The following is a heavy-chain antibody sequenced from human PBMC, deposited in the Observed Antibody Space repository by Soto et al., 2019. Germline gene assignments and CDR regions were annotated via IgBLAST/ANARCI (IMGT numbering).Heavy chain of an antibody. Sequence: QVQLVQSGAEVKKPGASVKVSCKAPGYTFTSYDINWVRQATGQGLEWMGWMNPNSGNTGYAQKFQGRVTMTRNTSISTAYMELSSLRSEDTAVYYCAVTLGYCSSTSCYAWFDPWGQGTLVTVSS. V-gene: IGHV1-8*01. CDR1: GYTFTSYD. CDR2: MNPNSGNT. D-gene: IGHD2-2*01. J-gene: IGHJ5*02. CDR3: AVTLGYCSSTSCYAWFDP.